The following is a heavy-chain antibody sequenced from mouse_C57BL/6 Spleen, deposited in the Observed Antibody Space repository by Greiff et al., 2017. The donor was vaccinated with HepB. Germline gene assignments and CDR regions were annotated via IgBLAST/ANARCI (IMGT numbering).Heavy chain of an antibody. D-gene: IGHD2-4*01. Sequence: VQLQQPGAELVKPGASVKMSCKASGYTFTSYWITWVKQRPGQGLEWIGDIYPGSGSTNYNEKFKSKATLTVDTSSSTAYMQLSSLTSEDSAVYYCARSAGYDSPFAYWGQGTLVTVSA. V-gene: IGHV1-55*01. CDR3: ARSAGYDSPFAY. CDR1: GYTFTSYW. J-gene: IGHJ3*01. CDR2: IYPGSGST.